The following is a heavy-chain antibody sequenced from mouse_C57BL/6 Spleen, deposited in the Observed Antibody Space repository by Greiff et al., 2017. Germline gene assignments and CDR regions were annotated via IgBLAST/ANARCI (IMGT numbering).Heavy chain of an antibody. CDR3: ARDDYDEGYFDY. J-gene: IGHJ2*01. CDR1: GFTFSDYG. V-gene: IGHV5-17*01. Sequence: EVMLVESGGGLVKPGGSLKLSCAASGFTFSDYGMHWVRQAPEKGLEWVAYISSGSSTIYYADTVKGRFTISRDNAKNTLFLQMTSLRSEDTAMYYCARDDYDEGYFDYWGQGTTLTVSS. D-gene: IGHD2-4*01. CDR2: ISSGSSTI.